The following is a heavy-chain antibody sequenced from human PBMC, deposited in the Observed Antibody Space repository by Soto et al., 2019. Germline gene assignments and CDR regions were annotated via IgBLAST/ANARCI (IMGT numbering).Heavy chain of an antibody. Sequence: QVQLVESGGGVVQPGTSLRLSCAASGFTFSSYGMHWVRQAPGKGLEWVAVIWYDGSNKYSVDSVKGRFTISRDNSKSTLYMQMNSLRTEDTALYYCARGGASGYSYGMDVWGQGTTVTVSS. CDR2: IWYDGSNK. V-gene: IGHV3-33*01. CDR1: GFTFSSYG. CDR3: ARGGASGYSYGMDV. D-gene: IGHD2-15*01. J-gene: IGHJ6*02.